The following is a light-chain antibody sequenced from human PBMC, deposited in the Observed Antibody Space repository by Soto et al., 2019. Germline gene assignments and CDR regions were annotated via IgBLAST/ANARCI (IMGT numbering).Light chain of an antibody. CDR1: SSDVGGYNY. CDR2: DDN. J-gene: IGLJ1*01. V-gene: IGLV1-51*01. Sequence: QSVLTQPASVSGSPGQSITISCTGTSSDVGGYNYVSWYQQHPGTAPKLMIYDDNKRPSGIPDRFSGSKSGTSATLGITGFQTGDEADYYCGSWDSSLSAYVFGTGTKLTVL. CDR3: GSWDSSLSAYV.